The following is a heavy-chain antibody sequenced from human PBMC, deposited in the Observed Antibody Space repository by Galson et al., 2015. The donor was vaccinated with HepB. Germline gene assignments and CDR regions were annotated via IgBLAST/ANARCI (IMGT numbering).Heavy chain of an antibody. V-gene: IGHV3-21*01. CDR2: IYSSSSNT. Sequence: SLRLSCAGSGFTFSSYNMNWVRQAPGEGLEWVSSIYSSSSNTYYADTLKGRFTTSRDNAKNSLHLQMNSLRPEDTAVYYCGRDPPLGTPFDHWGQGTLVTVSS. D-gene: IGHD7-27*01. CDR3: GRDPPLGTPFDH. CDR1: GFTFSSYN. J-gene: IGHJ4*02.